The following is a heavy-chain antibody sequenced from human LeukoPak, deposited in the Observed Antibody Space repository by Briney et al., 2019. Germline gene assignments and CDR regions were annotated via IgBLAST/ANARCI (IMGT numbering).Heavy chain of an antibody. CDR3: ARGGVSRAAFDV. Sequence: GGSLRLSCAASGFSFSTAWLSWVRQAPGKGPEWVAYIKEDGSEKRYVDSVKGRFTISRDNAKNSLYLQMDSLRVEDTAVYYCARGGVSRAAFDVWGQGTMVTVSS. CDR2: IKEDGSEK. CDR1: GFSFSTAW. J-gene: IGHJ3*01. V-gene: IGHV3-7*05.